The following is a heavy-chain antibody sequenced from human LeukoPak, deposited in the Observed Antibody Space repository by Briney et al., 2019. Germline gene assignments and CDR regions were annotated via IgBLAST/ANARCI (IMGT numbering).Heavy chain of an antibody. V-gene: IGHV4-34*01. J-gene: IGHJ4*02. CDR3: ARVSVPAATFGIDYFDS. CDR1: GGXFSDYS. D-gene: IGHD2-2*01. CDR2: INHSGST. Sequence: SETLSLTCAVYGGXFSDYSCSWIRQSPVKGLEWIGEINHSGSTNYNPSLKSRVTISVDTSKNQFSLKLTSVTAADTAVYYCARVSVPAATFGIDYFDSWGQGTLVTVSS.